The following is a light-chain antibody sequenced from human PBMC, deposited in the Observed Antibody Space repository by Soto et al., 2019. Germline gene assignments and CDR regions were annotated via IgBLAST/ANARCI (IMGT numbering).Light chain of an antibody. CDR3: SSYTSSSTLYV. Sequence: QSALTQPASVSGSTGQSITISCTGTSSDVGGYNYVSWYQQHPGKAPKLMIYDVSDRPSGVSNRFSGSKSANTASLTISGLQAEDEADYYCSSYTSSSTLYVFGTGTTLTVL. V-gene: IGLV2-14*01. CDR1: SSDVGGYNY. J-gene: IGLJ1*01. CDR2: DVS.